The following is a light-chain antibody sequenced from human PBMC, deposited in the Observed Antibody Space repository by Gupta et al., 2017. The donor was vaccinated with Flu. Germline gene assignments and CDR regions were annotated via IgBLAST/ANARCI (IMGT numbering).Light chain of an antibody. CDR1: QSISSY. V-gene: IGKV1-39*01. Sequence: DIQMIQSPSSLSASVGDRVTITCRASQSISSYLNWYQQKPGKAPKLLIYAASSLQSGVPSRFSGSGSGTDFTLTISRLQPEDFATYYCQQSYSTPYTFGQGTKVEIK. CDR2: AAS. J-gene: IGKJ2*01. CDR3: QQSYSTPYT.